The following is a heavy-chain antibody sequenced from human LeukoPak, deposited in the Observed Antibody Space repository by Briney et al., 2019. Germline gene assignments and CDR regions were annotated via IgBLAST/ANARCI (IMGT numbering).Heavy chain of an antibody. D-gene: IGHD2-15*01. Sequence: SETLSLTCTVSGGSISSYYWSWIRQPPGKGLEWIGYIYYSGSTNYNPSLKSRVTISVDTSKNQFSLKLSSVTAADTAVYYCARVGGYCSGGSRLNWFDPWGQGTLVTVSS. CDR2: IYYSGST. V-gene: IGHV4-59*01. CDR3: ARVGGYCSGGSRLNWFDP. J-gene: IGHJ5*02. CDR1: GGSISSYY.